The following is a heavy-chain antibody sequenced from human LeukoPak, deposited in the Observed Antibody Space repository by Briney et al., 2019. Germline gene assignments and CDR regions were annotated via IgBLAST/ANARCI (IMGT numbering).Heavy chain of an antibody. CDR1: GYSISSGYY. D-gene: IGHD2-2*01. V-gene: IGHV4-38-2*01. CDR2: IYHSGST. CDR3: ARSPPETVVVLKYYYYYYMDV. Sequence: SETLSLTCAVSGYSISSGYYWGWIRQPPGKGLEWIGSIYHSGSTYYNPSLKSRVTISVDTSKNQFSLKLSSVTAADTAVYYCARSPPETVVVLKYYYYYYMDVWGKGTTVTVSS. J-gene: IGHJ6*03.